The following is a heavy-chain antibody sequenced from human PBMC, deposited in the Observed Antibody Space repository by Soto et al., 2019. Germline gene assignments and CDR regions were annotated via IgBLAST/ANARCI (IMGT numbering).Heavy chain of an antibody. CDR2: MDYSGT. V-gene: IGHV4-59*01. Sequence: LSLTCTISGASINSYYWSWIRQPPGKGLEWIGYMDYSGTKDNPSLKSRVTMSIDTSKNQFSLKLSSVTAADTAVYYCARDQPGSPVFDRAFDIWGQGTMVTVSS. J-gene: IGHJ3*02. CDR1: GASINSYY. CDR3: ARDQPGSPVFDRAFDI. D-gene: IGHD1-26*01.